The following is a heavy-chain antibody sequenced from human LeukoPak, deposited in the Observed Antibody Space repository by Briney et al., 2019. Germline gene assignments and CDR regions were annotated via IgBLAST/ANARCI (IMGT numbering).Heavy chain of an antibody. V-gene: IGHV1-18*01. D-gene: IGHD1-26*01. CDR1: GYTFTSYG. J-gene: IGHJ3*02. CDR2: ISAYNGNT. CDR3: ARDHVKVGATNAFDI. Sequence: ASVKVSCKASGYTFTSYGISWVRQAPGQGLEWMGWISAYNGNTNYAQKLQGRVTMTTDTSTSTAYMELRSLRSDDTAVYYCARDHVKVGATNAFDIWGQGTMVTDSS.